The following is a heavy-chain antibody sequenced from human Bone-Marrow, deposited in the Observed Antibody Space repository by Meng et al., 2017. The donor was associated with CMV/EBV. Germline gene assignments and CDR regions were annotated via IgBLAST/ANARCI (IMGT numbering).Heavy chain of an antibody. Sequence: GESLKISCAASGFTFSSYGMHWVRQAPGKGLEWVAFIRYDGSNKYYADSVKVRFTISRDNSKNTLYLQMNSLRAEDTAVYYCARSTRVYSNYVKDDYWGQGTLVTVSS. J-gene: IGHJ4*02. V-gene: IGHV3-30*02. CDR1: GFTFSSYG. CDR3: ARSTRVYSNYVKDDY. CDR2: IRYDGSNK. D-gene: IGHD4-11*01.